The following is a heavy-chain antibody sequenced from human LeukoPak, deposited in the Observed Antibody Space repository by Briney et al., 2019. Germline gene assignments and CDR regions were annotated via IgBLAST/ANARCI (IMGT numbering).Heavy chain of an antibody. J-gene: IGHJ4*02. V-gene: IGHV3-23*01. Sequence: GGSLRLSCAASGLTFSNYAMSWVRQAPGKGLEWVSGISDSGGSTYYADSVKGRFTISRDNSKNTLYLQMNSLRAEDTAVYFCVRDLGHSRHYFEYWGQGALVTVSS. CDR1: GLTFSNYA. CDR2: ISDSGGST. D-gene: IGHD7-27*01. CDR3: VRDLGHSRHYFEY.